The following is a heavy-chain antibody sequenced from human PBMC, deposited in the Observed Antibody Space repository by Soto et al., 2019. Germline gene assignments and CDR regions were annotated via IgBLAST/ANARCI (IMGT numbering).Heavy chain of an antibody. CDR3: ARVLNWGSSYYGMDV. J-gene: IGHJ6*02. CDR2: ISSSGSTI. D-gene: IGHD7-27*01. V-gene: IGHV3-11*01. CDR1: GFTFSDYY. Sequence: GGSLRLSCAASGFTFSDYYMIWIRQAPGKGLEWVSYISSSGSTIYYADSVKGRFTISRDNAKNSLYLQMNSLRAEDTAVYYCARVLNWGSSYYGMDVWGQGTTVTVSS.